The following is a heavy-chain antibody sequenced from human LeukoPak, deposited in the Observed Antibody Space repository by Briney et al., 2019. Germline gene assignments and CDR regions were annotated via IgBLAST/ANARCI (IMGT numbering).Heavy chain of an antibody. Sequence: SETLSLTCTVSGGSISSYYWSWIRQPSGKGLEWIGYIYYSGSTNYNPSLKSRVTISVATSKNQFSLKLSSVTAADTAVYYCARYSSGRKAFDIWGQGTMVTVSS. CDR2: IYYSGST. CDR1: GGSISSYY. J-gene: IGHJ3*02. D-gene: IGHD6-19*01. V-gene: IGHV4-59*01. CDR3: ARYSSGRKAFDI.